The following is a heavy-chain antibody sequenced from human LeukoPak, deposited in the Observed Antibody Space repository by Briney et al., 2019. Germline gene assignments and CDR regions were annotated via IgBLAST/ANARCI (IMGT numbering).Heavy chain of an antibody. D-gene: IGHD5-24*01. Sequence: GGSLRLSCAASGFTFSSYWMHWVRQAPGKGLVWVSRINFDGSYTNYADSVKGRFTISRDNAMNTLFLQMNSLRAEDTAVYYCARDNRDGHNLDFDSWGQGTLVTVSS. CDR2: INFDGSYT. CDR3: ARDNRDGHNLDFDS. J-gene: IGHJ4*02. CDR1: GFTFSSYW. V-gene: IGHV3-74*01.